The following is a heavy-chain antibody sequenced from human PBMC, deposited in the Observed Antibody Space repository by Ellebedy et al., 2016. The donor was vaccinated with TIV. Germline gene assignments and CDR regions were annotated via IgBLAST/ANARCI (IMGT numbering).Heavy chain of an antibody. CDR2: IYPGDSDT. CDR3: ARMHEYSNYHPLDL. V-gene: IGHV5-51*01. J-gene: IGHJ3*01. D-gene: IGHD4-11*01. CDR1: GSRFTNSW. Sequence: GESLKISCKGSGSRFTNSWIAWVRQKPGKGLEWLGIIYPGDSDTKYSPSFQGQVTISADTSINAAYLQWNILEASDTATYYCARMHEYSNYHPLDLWGQGTVVTVSS.